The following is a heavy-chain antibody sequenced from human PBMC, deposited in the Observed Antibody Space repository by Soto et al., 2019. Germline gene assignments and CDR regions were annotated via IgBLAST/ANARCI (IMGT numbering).Heavy chain of an antibody. D-gene: IGHD5-18*01. V-gene: IGHV1-3*04. CDR2: INTGNGNT. Sequence: ASVKVSCKASGYTFTSYAMHWVRQAPGQRLEWMGWINTGNGNTKYSQKFQGRVTITRDTSASTAYMDLSSLRSEDTAVYYCARARGYSYGQVDSWGQGTLVTVSS. J-gene: IGHJ4*02. CDR3: ARARGYSYGQVDS. CDR1: GYTFTSYA.